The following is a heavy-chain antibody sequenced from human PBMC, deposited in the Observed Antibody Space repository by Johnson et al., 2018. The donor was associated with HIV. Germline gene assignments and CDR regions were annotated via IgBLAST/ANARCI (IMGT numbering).Heavy chain of an antibody. Sequence: GKGLEWVAVISYDGSNKYYADSVKGRFTISRDNSKNTLYLQMNSLRAEDTAVYYCARDLRRYSSSPGPFDIWGQGTMVTVSS. CDR2: ISYDGSNK. J-gene: IGHJ3*02. D-gene: IGHD6-6*01. V-gene: IGHV3-30*04. CDR3: ARDLRRYSSSPGPFDI.